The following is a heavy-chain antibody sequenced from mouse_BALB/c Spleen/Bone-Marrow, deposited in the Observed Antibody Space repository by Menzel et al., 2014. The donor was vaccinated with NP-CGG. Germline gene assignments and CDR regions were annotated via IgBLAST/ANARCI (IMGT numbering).Heavy chain of an antibody. J-gene: IGHJ3*01. V-gene: IGHV14-3*02. CDR3: ARYNYGSSQFAY. D-gene: IGHD1-1*01. Sequence: VHVKQSGAELVKPGASVKLSCTASGFNIXDTYMHWVKQRPEQGLEWIGRIDPANGNTKYDPKFQGKATITADTSSNTAYLQLCSLTSEDTAVYYCARYNYGSSQFAYWGQGTLVTVSA. CDR2: IDPANGNT. CDR1: GFNIXDTY.